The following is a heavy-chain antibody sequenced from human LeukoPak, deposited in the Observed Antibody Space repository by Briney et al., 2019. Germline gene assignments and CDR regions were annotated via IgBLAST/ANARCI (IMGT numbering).Heavy chain of an antibody. CDR1: GFTFRSYA. Sequence: PGGSLRLSCAASGFTFRSYAVNWVRQAPGKGLEWVSTISGSDGRTYYADSVKGRFTVSSDNSKNTLYLQMSSLRAEDTAVYYCAKDRGRYYDSSGYYWGYYFDSWGQGILVTVSA. V-gene: IGHV3-23*01. CDR3: AKDRGRYYDSSGYYWGYYFDS. CDR2: ISGSDGRT. J-gene: IGHJ4*02. D-gene: IGHD3-22*01.